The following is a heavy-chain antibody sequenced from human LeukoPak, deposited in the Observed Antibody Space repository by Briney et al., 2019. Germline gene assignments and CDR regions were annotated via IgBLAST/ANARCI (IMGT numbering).Heavy chain of an antibody. D-gene: IGHD3-3*01. J-gene: IGHJ6*03. CDR3: ATSSAPSWSGYEDYYYYYYMDV. Sequence: SVKVSCKASGGTFSSYTISWVRQAPGQGLEWMGRIIPILGIANYAQKFQGRVTITADKSTSTAYMELSSLRSEDTAVYYCATSSAPSWSGYEDYYYYYYMDVWGKGTTVTVSS. CDR2: IIPILGIA. V-gene: IGHV1-69*02. CDR1: GGTFSSYT.